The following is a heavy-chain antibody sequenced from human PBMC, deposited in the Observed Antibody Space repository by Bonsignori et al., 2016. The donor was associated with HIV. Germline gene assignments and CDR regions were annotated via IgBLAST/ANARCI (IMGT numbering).Heavy chain of an antibody. CDR1: RYTFTGYY. CDR2: INPNSGGT. CDR3: ARDRRDIIAARPGVFDI. J-gene: IGHJ3*02. D-gene: IGHD6-6*01. V-gene: IGHV1-2*02. Sequence: ASVKVSCKASRYTFTGYYLHWVRQAPGQGLEWMGWINPNSGGTNYAQKFQGRVTMTRDTSISTAYMELSRLISDDTAVYYCARDRRDIIAARPGVFDIWGQGTMVTVSS.